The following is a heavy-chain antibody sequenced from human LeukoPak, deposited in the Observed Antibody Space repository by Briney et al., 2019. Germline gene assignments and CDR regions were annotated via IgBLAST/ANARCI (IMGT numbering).Heavy chain of an antibody. Sequence: ASVKVSCKASGYTFTSYGISWVRQAPGQGLEWMGWISAYNGNTNYAQKLQGRVTMTTDTSTSTAYMELRSLRSDDTAVYYCATDCSSTSCHHAFDIWGQGTMVTVSS. CDR2: ISAYNGNT. CDR3: ATDCSSTSCHHAFDI. CDR1: GYTFTSYG. D-gene: IGHD2-2*01. V-gene: IGHV1-18*01. J-gene: IGHJ3*02.